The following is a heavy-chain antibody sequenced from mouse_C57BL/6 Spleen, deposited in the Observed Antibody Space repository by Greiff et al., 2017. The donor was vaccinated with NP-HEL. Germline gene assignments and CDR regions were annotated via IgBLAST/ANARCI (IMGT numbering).Heavy chain of an antibody. Sequence: EVKLMESGGGLVKPGGSLKLSCAASGFTFSDYGMHWVRQAPEKGLEWVAYISSGSSTIYYADTVKGRFTISRDNAKNTLFLQMTSLRSEDTAMYYCASRYYGSTYWYFDVWGTGTTVTVSS. D-gene: IGHD1-1*01. CDR2: ISSGSSTI. CDR3: ASRYYGSTYWYFDV. CDR1: GFTFSDYG. J-gene: IGHJ1*03. V-gene: IGHV5-17*01.